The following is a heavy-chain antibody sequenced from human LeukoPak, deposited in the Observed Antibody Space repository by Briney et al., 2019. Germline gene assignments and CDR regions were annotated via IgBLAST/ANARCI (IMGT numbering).Heavy chain of an antibody. Sequence: PGGSLRLSCAVSGFTFSSYYMHWVRQTPGKGLVWVSRISSDGSNTNYADSVKGRFTISRDNAKNTLYLQMNSLRAGDTAVYYCIRVPYWGQGALVTVSS. CDR1: GFTFSSYY. V-gene: IGHV3-74*01. CDR2: ISSDGSNT. J-gene: IGHJ4*02. CDR3: IRVPY.